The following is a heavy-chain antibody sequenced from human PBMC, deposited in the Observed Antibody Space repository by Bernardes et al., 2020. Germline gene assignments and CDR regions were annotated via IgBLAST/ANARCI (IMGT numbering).Heavy chain of an antibody. J-gene: IGHJ4*02. Sequence: SETLSLTCTVSGGSIRSYYWSWTRQPPGKGLEWIGYIHYSGSTNYNPSLKSRVTISVDMSKNQFSLKLNSVTAADTAVYYCGRVHPTLVRGVTFDDWGQGTLVTVSS. CDR2: IHYSGST. D-gene: IGHD3-10*01. CDR3: GRVHPTLVRGVTFDD. V-gene: IGHV4-59*01. CDR1: GGSIRSYY.